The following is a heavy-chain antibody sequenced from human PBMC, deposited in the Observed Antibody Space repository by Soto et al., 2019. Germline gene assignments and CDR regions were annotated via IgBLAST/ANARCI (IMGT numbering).Heavy chain of an antibody. CDR3: ARHLPNTWSYYYGMDV. V-gene: IGHV5-10-1*01. CDR1: GYSFTSYW. Sequence: PGESLKISCKGSGYSFTSYWISWVRQMPGKGLEWMGRIDPSDSYTNYSPSFQGHVTISADKSISTAYLQWSSLKASDTAMYYCARHLPNTWSYYYGMDVWGQGTTVTVSS. D-gene: IGHD3-3*02. CDR2: IDPSDSYT. J-gene: IGHJ6*02.